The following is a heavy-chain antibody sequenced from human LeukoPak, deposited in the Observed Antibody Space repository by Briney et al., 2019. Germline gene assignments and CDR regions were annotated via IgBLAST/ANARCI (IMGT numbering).Heavy chain of an antibody. V-gene: IGHV4-39*01. J-gene: IGHJ4*02. D-gene: IGHD7-27*01. Sequence: PSETLSLTCSVSAGSISSSSWWSWVRQSPVKGLEWIGSIYYSGSTYYNPSLKSRVTISVDTSKNQFSLKLSSVTAADTAVYYCARQGGNWGSRYWGQGTLVTVSS. CDR2: IYYSGST. CDR1: AGSISSSSW. CDR3: ARQGGNWGSRY.